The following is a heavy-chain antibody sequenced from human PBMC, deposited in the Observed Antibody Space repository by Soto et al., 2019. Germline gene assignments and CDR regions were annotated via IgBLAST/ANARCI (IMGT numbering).Heavy chain of an antibody. CDR3: ARGSGYYYWDDY. Sequence: QVQLVQSGAAEKKPGASVKVSCKASGYTFTSYAMHWVRQAPGQRLEWMGWINAGNGNTKYSQKFQGRVTITRDTSASTAYMELSSLRSEDTAVYYCARGSGYYYWDDYWCQGTLVTVSS. V-gene: IGHV1-3*05. J-gene: IGHJ4*02. D-gene: IGHD3-22*01. CDR1: GYTFTSYA. CDR2: INAGNGNT.